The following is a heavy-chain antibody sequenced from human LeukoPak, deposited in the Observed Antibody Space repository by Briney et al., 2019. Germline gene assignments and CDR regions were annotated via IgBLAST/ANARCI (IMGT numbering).Heavy chain of an antibody. CDR1: GYSFSSYW. CDR2: IYPGNSHI. Sequence: GESLKISCKGSGYSFSSYWIGWVRQMPGKGLEWVGIIYPGNSHIRYSPSFQGQVTISADKSISTAYLQWSSLKVSDTAIYYCAGHGEDSYDFWSDYLNNWFDPWGQGTLVTVSS. CDR3: AGHGEDSYDFWSDYLNNWFDP. J-gene: IGHJ5*02. D-gene: IGHD3-3*01. V-gene: IGHV5-51*01.